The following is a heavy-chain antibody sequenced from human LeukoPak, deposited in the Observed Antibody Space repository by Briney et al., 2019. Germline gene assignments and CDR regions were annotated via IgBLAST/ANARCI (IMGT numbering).Heavy chain of an antibody. D-gene: IGHD6-13*01. CDR2: INTDGSST. Sequence: GGSLRLSCAASGFTFSSYWMHWVRQAPGKGLVWVSRINTDGSSTNYADSVKGRFTISRDNSKNSLYLQMNSLRAEDTALYYCAKDKGYSSSWYFDYWGQGTLVTVSS. CDR3: AKDKGYSSSWYFDY. V-gene: IGHV3-74*01. J-gene: IGHJ4*02. CDR1: GFTFSSYW.